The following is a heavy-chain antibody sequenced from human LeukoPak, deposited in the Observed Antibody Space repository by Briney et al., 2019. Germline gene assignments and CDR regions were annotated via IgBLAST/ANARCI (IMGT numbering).Heavy chain of an antibody. CDR1: GFTFSSYG. J-gene: IGHJ4*02. CDR3: AKGYAYDSSVFYYGSDY. V-gene: IGHV3-30*18. D-gene: IGHD3-22*01. CDR2: ISYDGSNK. Sequence: PGRSLRLSCAASGFTFSSYGMHWVRQAPGKGLEWVAVISYDGSNKYYADSVKGRFTISRDNSKNTLYLQMNSLRAEDTAVYYWAKGYAYDSSVFYYGSDYWGQGTLVTVSS.